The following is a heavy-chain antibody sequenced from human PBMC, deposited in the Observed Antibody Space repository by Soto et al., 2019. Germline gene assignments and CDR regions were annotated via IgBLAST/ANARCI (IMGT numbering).Heavy chain of an antibody. J-gene: IGHJ6*02. D-gene: IGHD3-10*01. CDR1: GFTFGDYG. Sequence: GGTRRLSCSASGFTFGDYGMHWGRQAPGKGQEWIRFTRSETFGGTAEYAASVKGRFIISRDASKLTTYLPLNDLRAEATAAYYGTREDSFFTYGMDFWGQGTTVAVSS. V-gene: IGHV3-49*04. CDR2: TRSETFGGTA. CDR3: TREDSFFTYGMDF.